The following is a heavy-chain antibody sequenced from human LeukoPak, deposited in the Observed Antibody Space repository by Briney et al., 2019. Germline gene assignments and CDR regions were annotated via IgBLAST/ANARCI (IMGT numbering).Heavy chain of an antibody. CDR1: GGSISSGGYS. CDR3: ARGGRVMGSWFDP. Sequence: SETLSLTCAVSGGSISSGGYSWSWIRQPPGKGLEWIGYIYHRGSTYYNPSLKSRVTISVDRSKNQFSLKLSSVTAADTAVYYCARGGRVMGSWFDPWGQGTLVTVSS. V-gene: IGHV4-30-2*01. J-gene: IGHJ5*02. CDR2: IYHRGST. D-gene: IGHD3-16*01.